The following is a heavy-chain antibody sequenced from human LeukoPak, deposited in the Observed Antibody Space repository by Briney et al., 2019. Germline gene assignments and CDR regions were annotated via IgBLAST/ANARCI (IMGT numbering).Heavy chain of an antibody. Sequence: GSLRLSCAASGFTFSTYAMSWVRQVPGKGLEWVAVISESGGSAYYADSVKGRFTISRDNSKNTLYLQMINLGAEDTAVYYCAKRFSAFYSFDCWGQGTLVTVSS. CDR2: ISESGGSA. CDR1: GFTFSTYA. D-gene: IGHD2-21*01. J-gene: IGHJ4*02. V-gene: IGHV3-23*01. CDR3: AKRFSAFYSFDC.